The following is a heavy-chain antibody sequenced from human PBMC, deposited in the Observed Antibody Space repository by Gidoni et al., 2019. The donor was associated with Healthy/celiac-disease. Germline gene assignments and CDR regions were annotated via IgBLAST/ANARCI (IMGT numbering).Heavy chain of an antibody. D-gene: IGHD3-9*01. J-gene: IGHJ4*02. CDR2: IYTSGST. CDR3: ARGILTGYVHYYFDY. CDR1: GGSISSGSYY. Sequence: QVQLQESGPGLVKPSQTLSLTCPVSGGSISSGSYYWSWIRQPAGKGLEWIGRIYTSGSTNYNPSLKSRVTISVDTSKNQFSLKLSSVTAADTAVYYCARGILTGYVHYYFDYWGQGTLVTVSS. V-gene: IGHV4-61*02.